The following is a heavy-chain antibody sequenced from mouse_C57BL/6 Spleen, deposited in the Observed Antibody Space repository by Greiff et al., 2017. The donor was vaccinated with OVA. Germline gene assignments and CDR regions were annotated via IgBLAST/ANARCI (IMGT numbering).Heavy chain of an antibody. CDR1: GYTFTSYW. CDR3: ARDNVSSPYWYFDV. CDR2: IYPGSGST. Sequence: QVQLQQPGAELVKPGASVKMSCKASGYTFTSYWITWVKQRPGQGLEWIGDIYPGSGSTNYNEKFKSKATLTVDTSSSTAYMQLSILTSEDSAVYDYARDNVSSPYWYFDVWGTGTTVTVSS. D-gene: IGHD1-1*01. V-gene: IGHV1-55*01. J-gene: IGHJ1*03.